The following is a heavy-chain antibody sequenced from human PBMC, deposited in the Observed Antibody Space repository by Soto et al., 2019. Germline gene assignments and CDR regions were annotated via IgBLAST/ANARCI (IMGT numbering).Heavy chain of an antibody. CDR1: GFTFGDYA. V-gene: IGHV3-49*04. D-gene: IGHD5-12*01. CDR3: TRGRNGYNPYYFLY. J-gene: IGHJ4*02. Sequence: PGGSLRLPCTTSGFTFGDYAINWVRQVPGKGLEWLGFIRHDIYDETTEYAASVKGRIIISRDDSKSMAYLQMESLKTEDTGVYYCTRGRNGYNPYYFLYWGQGALVTVSS. CDR2: IRHDIYDETT.